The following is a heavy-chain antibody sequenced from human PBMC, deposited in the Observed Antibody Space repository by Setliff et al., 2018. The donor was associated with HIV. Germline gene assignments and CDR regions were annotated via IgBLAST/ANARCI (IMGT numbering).Heavy chain of an antibody. J-gene: IGHJ4*02. Sequence: PSETLSLTCSVSGFFNNFYWSWIRQPPNEGLEWIGNIFPAGITNYNPSLQSRVTLSVDTSESQVSLSLTSVTAADSAVYYCARLRLSMDYFDHWGQGILVTVSS. CDR2: IFPAGIT. V-gene: IGHV4-4*09. D-gene: IGHD3-10*01. CDR1: GFFNNFY. CDR3: ARLRLSMDYFDH.